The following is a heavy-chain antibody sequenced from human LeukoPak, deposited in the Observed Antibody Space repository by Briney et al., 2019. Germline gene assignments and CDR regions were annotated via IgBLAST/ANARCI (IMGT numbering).Heavy chain of an antibody. CDR1: GGSITSGDSY. D-gene: IGHD2-2*01. J-gene: IGHJ5*02. V-gene: IGHV4-30-4*01. CDR2: IYFAGST. CDR3: AREHQNCTSTSCSDWFDP. Sequence: SETLSLTCSVSGGSITSGDSYWSWIRQPPGKGLEWIGYIYFAGSTSYNPSLKSRVTISVYRTKNQLSLKLSSVTAADTAVYYCAREHQNCTSTSCSDWFDPWGLGTLVTVSS.